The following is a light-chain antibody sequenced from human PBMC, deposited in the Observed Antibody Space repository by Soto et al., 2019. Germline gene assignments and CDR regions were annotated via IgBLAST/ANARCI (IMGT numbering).Light chain of an antibody. CDR2: RNN. V-gene: IGLV1-47*01. J-gene: IGLJ1*01. CDR1: SSNIGSNY. Sequence: QCVLTQPPSACGTPGQRVTISCSRSSSNIGSNYVYWYQQLPGTAPKLLIYRNNQRPSGVPDRFSGSRSGTSASLAISGLRSEDEADYYCAAWDDSLSGSYVFGTGTKLTVL. CDR3: AAWDDSLSGSYV.